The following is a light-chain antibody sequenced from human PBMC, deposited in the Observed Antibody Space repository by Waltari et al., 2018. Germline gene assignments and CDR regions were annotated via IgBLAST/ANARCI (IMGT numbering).Light chain of an antibody. CDR1: QGISTY. CDR2: GAS. CDR3: QHYYNFPWT. V-gene: IGKV1D-8*03. Sequence: VIWMTQSPSLLSASPGARGTITCRMSQGISTYFAWYQQKPGRAPDLLIYGASILHSGVPSRFSGSGSGTDFTLTISSLQSEDVATYYCQHYYNFPWTFGQGTKVEIK. J-gene: IGKJ1*01.